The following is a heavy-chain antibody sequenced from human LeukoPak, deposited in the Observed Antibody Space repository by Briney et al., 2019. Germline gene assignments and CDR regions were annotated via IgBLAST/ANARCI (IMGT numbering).Heavy chain of an antibody. Sequence: ASVRVSFQASGYTFTGYYMHWVRQAPGQGVEWMGWINPNSGGTNYAQKFQGRVPMTRDTSISTAYMELSRLRSDDTAVYDCARGMERYDYVWGSYPRGGNFDYWGQGILVTVSS. CDR3: ARGMERYDYVWGSYPRGGNFDY. CDR2: INPNSGGT. CDR1: GYTFTGYY. D-gene: IGHD3-16*02. V-gene: IGHV1-2*02. J-gene: IGHJ4*02.